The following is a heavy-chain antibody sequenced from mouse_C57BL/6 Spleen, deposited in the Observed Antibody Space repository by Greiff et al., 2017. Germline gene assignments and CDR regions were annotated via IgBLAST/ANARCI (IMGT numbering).Heavy chain of an antibody. D-gene: IGHD1-1*01. CDR3: ARNGSSFYAMDY. CDR2: IDPSDSYT. V-gene: IGHV1-50*01. Sequence: QVQLQQPGAELVKPGASVKLSCKASGYTFTSYWMQWVKQRPGQGLEWIGEIDPSDSYTNYNQKFKGKATLTVDTSSSTAYMQLSSLTSEDSAVDYCARNGSSFYAMDYWGQGTSVTVSS. CDR1: GYTFTSYW. J-gene: IGHJ4*01.